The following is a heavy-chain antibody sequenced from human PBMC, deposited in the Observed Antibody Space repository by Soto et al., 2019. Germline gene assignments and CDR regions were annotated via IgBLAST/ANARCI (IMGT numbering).Heavy chain of an antibody. J-gene: IGHJ4*02. CDR2: IYYSGST. V-gene: IGHV4-31*03. CDR3: ARSTVGVGRGLF. D-gene: IGHD2-15*01. Sequence: QVPLQESGPGLVKPSQTLSLTCTVSGGSISSGGYYWSWIRQHPGKGLEWIGYIYYSGSTYYNPSLKSRVTISVDTSKNQFSLKLSSVTAADTAVYYCARSTVGVGRGLFWGQGTLVTVSS. CDR1: GGSISSGGYY.